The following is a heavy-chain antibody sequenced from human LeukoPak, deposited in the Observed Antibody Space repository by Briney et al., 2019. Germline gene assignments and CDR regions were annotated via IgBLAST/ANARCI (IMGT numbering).Heavy chain of an antibody. V-gene: IGHV3-48*03. CDR2: ISNSGSTK. CDR3: AAVIDY. Sequence: GGSLRLSCAASGFTFSSYEMNWIRQAPGKGLEWIYYISNSGSTKYYADSVKGRFTISRDNAKNSVFLQMNRLRAEDTAVYYCAAVIDYWGQGTLVTVSS. CDR1: GFTFSSYE. J-gene: IGHJ4*02.